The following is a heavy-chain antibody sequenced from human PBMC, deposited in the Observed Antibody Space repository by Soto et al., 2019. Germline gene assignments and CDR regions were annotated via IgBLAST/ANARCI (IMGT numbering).Heavy chain of an antibody. CDR1: GGSISSGSDY. CDR2: IYYSGST. Sequence: SGTLSLTCAVSGGSISSGSDYWTWIRQPPGKGLEWIGYIYYSGSTNYNPSLKSRVTISVDTSKNPFSLKLSSVTAADTAVYYCARVLGCSGGSCSLSFDYWGQGTLVTVSS. CDR3: ARVLGCSGGSCSLSFDY. D-gene: IGHD2-15*01. V-gene: IGHV4-61*01. J-gene: IGHJ4*02.